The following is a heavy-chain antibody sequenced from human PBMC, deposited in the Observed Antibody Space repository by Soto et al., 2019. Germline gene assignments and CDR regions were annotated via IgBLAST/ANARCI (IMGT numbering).Heavy chain of an antibody. Sequence: QVQLQQWGAGLLKPSETLSLTCAVYGGSFSGYYWSWIRQPPGKGLECIGEINHSGSTNYNPSLKSRVTISVDTSKNQFSLKLSSVTGADTAVYYCARGYCSSTSCKGNYYYYMDVWGKGTTVTVSS. CDR3: ARGYCSSTSCKGNYYYYMDV. CDR1: GGSFSGYY. V-gene: IGHV4-34*01. J-gene: IGHJ6*03. CDR2: INHSGST. D-gene: IGHD2-2*01.